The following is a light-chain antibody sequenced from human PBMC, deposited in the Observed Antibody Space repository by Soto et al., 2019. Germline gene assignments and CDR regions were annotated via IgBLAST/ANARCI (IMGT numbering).Light chain of an antibody. CDR2: GVS. V-gene: IGKV1-39*01. CDR3: QQSYTAPSIT. Sequence: IRMTQSPSSFSASTGDRVTITCRASQGISSSLTWYQQKSGKAPNLLIYGVSRLQGGVPSRFSGSGSGTDFTLSISSLQPEDFATYYCQQSYTAPSITFGQGTRREIK. CDR1: QGISSS. J-gene: IGKJ5*01.